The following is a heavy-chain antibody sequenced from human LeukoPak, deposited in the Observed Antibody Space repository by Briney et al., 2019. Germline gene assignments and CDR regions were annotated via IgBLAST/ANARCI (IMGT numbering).Heavy chain of an antibody. CDR3: ARGLVSIAARSFDY. CDR2: INHSGST. J-gene: IGHJ4*02. D-gene: IGHD6-6*01. V-gene: IGHV4-34*01. CDR1: GGSFSGYY. Sequence: SETLSLTCAVYGGSFSGYYWSWIRQPPGKGLEWIGEINHSGSTNYNPSLKSRVTISVDTSKNQFSLKLSSVPAADTAVYYCARGLVSIAARSFDYWGQGTLVTVSS.